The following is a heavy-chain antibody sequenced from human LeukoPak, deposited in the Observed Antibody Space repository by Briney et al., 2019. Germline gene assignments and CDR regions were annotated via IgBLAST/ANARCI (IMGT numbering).Heavy chain of an antibody. CDR3: ARSGGQRSFDY. CDR1: GYTFTSYY. Sequence: ASVKVSCKASGYTFTSYYMHWVRQARGQGLEWMGIINPSGGSTSYAQKFQGRVTMTRDMSTSTVYMELSSLRSEDTAVYYCARSGGQRSFDYWGQGTLVTVSS. D-gene: IGHD1-1*01. J-gene: IGHJ4*02. CDR2: INPSGGST. V-gene: IGHV1-46*01.